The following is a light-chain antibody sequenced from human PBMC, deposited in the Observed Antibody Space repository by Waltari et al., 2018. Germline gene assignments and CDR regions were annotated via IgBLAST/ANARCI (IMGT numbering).Light chain of an antibody. CDR2: DAS. CDR3: HQDNWCLT. Sequence: EILMTQSPATLPLSPGERGTLSCWASQSIIIKVAWYQQKPGQAPRLLIYDASSRATDTAGWFSGSGSAEYSTIIISSLPYDDSAVYCRHQDNWCLTFGGGTKVEI. CDR1: QSIIIK. J-gene: IGKJ4*01. V-gene: IGKV3-15*01.